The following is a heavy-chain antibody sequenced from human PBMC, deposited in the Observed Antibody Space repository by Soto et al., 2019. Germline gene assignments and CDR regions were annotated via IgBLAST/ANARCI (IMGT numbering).Heavy chain of an antibody. CDR1: GYTFTGFY. CDR3: ARDEEDSSGWLYYYYGMDV. CDR2: INPNNGDT. Sequence: ASVKVSCKASGYTFTGFYLHWVRRAPGQGLEWMGWINPNNGDTNYAQRFQGRVTMTRDTSISTAYMELSRLRSDDTAVYYCARDEEDSSGWLYYYYGMDVWGQGTTVTVSS. J-gene: IGHJ6*02. V-gene: IGHV1-2*02. D-gene: IGHD6-19*01.